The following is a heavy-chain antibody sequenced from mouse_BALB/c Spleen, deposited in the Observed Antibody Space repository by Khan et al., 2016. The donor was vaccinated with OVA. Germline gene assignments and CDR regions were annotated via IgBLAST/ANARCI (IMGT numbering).Heavy chain of an antibody. Sequence: QVQLKESGPGLVAPSQSLSITCTVSGFSLTSYGVHWVRQPPGKGLEWLGVIWAGGSTNYNSALMSRLSISTDNSKSQVFLKMNSLQTDDTAMYYCAGLYYSGSSCYAMDYWGQGTSVTVSS. CDR2: IWAGGST. V-gene: IGHV2-9*02. CDR3: AGLYYSGSSCYAMDY. J-gene: IGHJ4*01. CDR1: GFSLTSYG. D-gene: IGHD1-1*01.